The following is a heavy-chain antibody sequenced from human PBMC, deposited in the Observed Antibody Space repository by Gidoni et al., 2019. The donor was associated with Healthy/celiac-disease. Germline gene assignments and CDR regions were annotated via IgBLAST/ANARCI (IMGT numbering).Heavy chain of an antibody. V-gene: IGHV4-31*03. CDR2: IYYSGST. CDR3: AREKFSPYYGSGKGVDV. CDR1: GASISSGGYY. Sequence: QVQLQESGPGLVKPSQTLSLTCNVSGASISSGGYYWSWLRQHPGKGLEWIGYIYYSGSTYYNPSLKSRVTISVDTSKNQFSLKLSSVTAADTAVYYCAREKFSPYYGSGKGVDVWGQGTTVTVSS. D-gene: IGHD3-10*01. J-gene: IGHJ6*02.